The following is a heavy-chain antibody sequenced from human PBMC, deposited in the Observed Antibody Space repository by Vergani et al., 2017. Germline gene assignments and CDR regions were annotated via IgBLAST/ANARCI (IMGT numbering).Heavy chain of an antibody. CDR3: VFGVVIHFDY. J-gene: IGHJ4*02. V-gene: IGHV3-23*04. CDR1: GFTFSSYA. Sequence: VQLVESGGGVVQPGGSMRLSCAASGFTFSSYAMSWVRQAPGKGLEWVSAISGSGGSTYYADSVKGRFTISRDNSKNTLYLQMNSLRAEDTAVYYCVFGVVIHFDYWGQGTLVTVSS. CDR2: ISGSGGST. D-gene: IGHD3-3*01.